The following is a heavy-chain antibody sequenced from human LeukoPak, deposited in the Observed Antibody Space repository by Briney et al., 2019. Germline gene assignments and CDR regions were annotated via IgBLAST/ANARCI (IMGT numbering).Heavy chain of an antibody. V-gene: IGHV1-18*01. CDR3: ARDKEWGVYRYFDN. D-gene: IGHD3-16*02. CDR2: ISGYNGNT. J-gene: IGHJ4*02. Sequence: ASVKVSCKASGYTFTSYDINWVRQATGQGLEWMGWISGYNGNTNYAQKFQGRVTMTTDTSTSTAYMELRSLRSDDSAVYYCARDKEWGVYRYFDNWGQGTLVTVSS. CDR1: GYTFTSYD.